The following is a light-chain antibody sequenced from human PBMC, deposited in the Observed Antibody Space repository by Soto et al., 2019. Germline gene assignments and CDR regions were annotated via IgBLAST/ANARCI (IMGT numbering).Light chain of an antibody. Sequence: EIVMTQSPATLSMSPGERTTLSCWASHSVSSSLAWYQHKPGQAPRLLIYSASVRATGIPARFSGSGSGTDFTLNISSLQSEDFAVYYCHQYNNWPRTFGQGTKVEIK. V-gene: IGKV3-15*01. CDR2: SAS. CDR3: HQYNNWPRT. CDR1: HSVSSS. J-gene: IGKJ1*01.